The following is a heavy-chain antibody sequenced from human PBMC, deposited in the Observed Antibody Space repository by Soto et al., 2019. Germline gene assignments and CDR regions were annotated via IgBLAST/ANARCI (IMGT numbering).Heavy chain of an antibody. CDR3: ASGYYSSGSYYFDY. J-gene: IGHJ4*02. CDR1: SGSISSSH. D-gene: IGHD6-19*01. Sequence: PSDSLSLTCAVSSGSISSSHCTWIRQPPGKGLEWIGYIYYSGSTNYNPSLKSRVTISVDTSKNQFSLKLSSVTAADTVVYYCASGYYSSGSYYFDYWGQGTLVTVSS. V-gene: IGHV4-59*07. CDR2: IYYSGST.